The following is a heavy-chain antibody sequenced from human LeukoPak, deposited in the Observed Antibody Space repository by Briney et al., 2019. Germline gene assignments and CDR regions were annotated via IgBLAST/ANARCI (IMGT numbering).Heavy chain of an antibody. CDR2: IVVGSGNT. CDR1: GFTFTSSA. Sequence: GASVKVSCKASGFTFTSSAVQWVRQARGQRLEWIGWIVVGSGNTIYAQKFQGRVTMTEDTSTDTAYMELSSLRSEDTAVYYCATAMFIAAAGTCWFDPWGQGTLVTVSS. V-gene: IGHV1-58*01. D-gene: IGHD6-13*01. CDR3: ATAMFIAAAGTCWFDP. J-gene: IGHJ5*02.